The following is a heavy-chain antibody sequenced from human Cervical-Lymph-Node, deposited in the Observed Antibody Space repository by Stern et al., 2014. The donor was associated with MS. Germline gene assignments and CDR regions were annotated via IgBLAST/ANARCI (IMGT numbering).Heavy chain of an antibody. Sequence: VQLVQSGAEVKKPGESVKISCEGSGYTFTSHWIAWVRQVPGKGLEWMGIIYPGDSDPRYSPSFQGRVTISADRSISPAYLQWRTLRASDTAMYYCARRGTTGTIDGFDIWGQGSMVTVSS. CDR2: IYPGDSDP. V-gene: IGHV5-51*01. CDR3: ARRGTTGTIDGFDI. J-gene: IGHJ3*02. CDR1: GYTFTSHW. D-gene: IGHD1-1*01.